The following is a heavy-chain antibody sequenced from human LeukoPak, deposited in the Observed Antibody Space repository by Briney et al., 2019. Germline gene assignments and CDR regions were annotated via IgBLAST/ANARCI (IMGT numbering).Heavy chain of an antibody. J-gene: IGHJ6*02. V-gene: IGHV5-51*01. D-gene: IGHD2-21*02. Sequence: GXXXKXXCXXXGXXXXXXXXXWXRQMPGKXLXWXGIXYPGDSDTRYSPSFQGQVTISADKSISTAYLQWSSLKASDTAMYYCARLKDCGGDCYSPDYYYYYGMDVWGQGTTVTVSS. CDR3: ARLKDCGGDCYSPDYYYYYGMDV. CDR1: GXXXXXXX. CDR2: XYPGDSDT.